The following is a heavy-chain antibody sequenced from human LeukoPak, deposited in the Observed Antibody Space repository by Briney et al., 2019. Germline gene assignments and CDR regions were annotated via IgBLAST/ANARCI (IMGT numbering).Heavy chain of an antibody. CDR3: ARVPRRLGYCSSTSCYAGDYYYYMDV. CDR2: IIPIFGTA. CDR1: GGTFSSYA. J-gene: IGHJ6*03. V-gene: IGHV1-69*05. Sequence: SVKVSCKASGGTFSSYAISWVRQAPGQGLEWMGGIIPIFGTANYAQKFQGRVTITTDESTSTAYMELSSLRSEDTAVYYCARVPRRLGYCSSTSCYAGDYYYYMDVWGKGTTVTVSS. D-gene: IGHD2-2*01.